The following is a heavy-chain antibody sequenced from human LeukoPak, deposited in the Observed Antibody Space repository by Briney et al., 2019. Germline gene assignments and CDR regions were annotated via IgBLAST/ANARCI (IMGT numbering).Heavy chain of an antibody. D-gene: IGHD4-23*01. V-gene: IGHV1-69*13. CDR3: ARGWLAETTVVTPYNY. CDR1: GGTFSSYA. Sequence: ASVKVSCKASGGTFSSYAISWVRQAPGQGLEWMGGIIPIFGTANYAQKFQGRVTIIADESTSTAYMELSSLRSEDTAVYYCARGWLAETTVVTPYNYWGQGTLVTVSS. J-gene: IGHJ4*02. CDR2: IIPIFGTA.